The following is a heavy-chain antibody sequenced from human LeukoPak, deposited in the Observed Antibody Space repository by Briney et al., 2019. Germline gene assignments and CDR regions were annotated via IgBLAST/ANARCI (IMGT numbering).Heavy chain of an antibody. D-gene: IGHD2-15*01. CDR2: INTDGSST. CDR1: GFTFSSYW. CDR3: ARDPEQPREVANFDY. Sequence: GGSLRLSCAASGFTFSSYWMHWVRQAPGKGLVWVSRINTDGSSTTYADSVKGRFTISRDNAKNTLYLQMNSLRAEDTAVYYCARDPEQPREVANFDYWGQGTLVTVSS. V-gene: IGHV3-74*01. J-gene: IGHJ4*02.